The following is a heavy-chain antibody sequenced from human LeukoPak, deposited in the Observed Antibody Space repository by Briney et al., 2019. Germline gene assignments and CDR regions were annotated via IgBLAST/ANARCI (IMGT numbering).Heavy chain of an antibody. CDR1: GFTFSSYG. J-gene: IGHJ4*02. Sequence: GGSLRLSCAASGFTFSSYGMHWVRQAPGKGLEWVAVISYDGSNKYYADSVKGRFTISRDNSKNTLYLQMNSLRAEDTAVYYCAKDRRIPGMSRGILDYWGQGTLVTVSS. D-gene: IGHD6-13*01. CDR2: ISYDGSNK. CDR3: AKDRRIPGMSRGILDY. V-gene: IGHV3-30*18.